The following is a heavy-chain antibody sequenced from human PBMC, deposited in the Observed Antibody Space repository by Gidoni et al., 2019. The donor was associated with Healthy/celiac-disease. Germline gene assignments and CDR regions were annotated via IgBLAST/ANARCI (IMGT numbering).Heavy chain of an antibody. CDR3: ARDHYGGNSWYYYYYGMDV. CDR2: IWYDGSNK. D-gene: IGHD4-17*01. J-gene: IGHJ6*02. V-gene: IGHV3-33*01. CDR1: TFSSYG. Sequence: TFSSYGMHWVRQAPGKGREWVAGIWYDGSNKYYADSVKGRFTIPRDNSKNTLYLQMNSLRAEDTAVYYCARDHYGGNSWYYYYYGMDVWGQGTTVTVSS.